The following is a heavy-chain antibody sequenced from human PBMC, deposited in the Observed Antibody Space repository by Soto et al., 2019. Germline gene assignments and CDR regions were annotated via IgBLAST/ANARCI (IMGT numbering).Heavy chain of an antibody. J-gene: IGHJ5*02. CDR3: ARQPTTGHNDLWFDP. Sequence: SETLSLTCTVAARSTGSGGYYWSWLRQPRGKGLEWLANIFYSGSTYYNPSLASRVTVSVDTAKNEFSRKLRSVTAADTAVYYCARQPTTGHNDLWFDPWGQGTLVTVSS. V-gene: IGHV4-39*01. D-gene: IGHD1-1*01. CDR1: ARSTGSGGYY. CDR2: IFYSGST.